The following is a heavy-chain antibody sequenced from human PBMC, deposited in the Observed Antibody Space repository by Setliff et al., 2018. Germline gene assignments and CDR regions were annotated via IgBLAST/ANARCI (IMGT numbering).Heavy chain of an antibody. CDR1: GYSISSGNY. Sequence: SETLSLTCAVSGYSISSGNYWGWIRQPPGKGLEWIGSIYYSGSTYYNPSLKSRVTISVDTSRNQVSLKLSSVTAADTAVYYCARDRQYCSSTSCYTSYFYYYAMDIWGQGTTVTVSS. D-gene: IGHD2-2*02. CDR3: ARDRQYCSSTSCYTSYFYYYAMDI. CDR2: IYYSGST. J-gene: IGHJ6*02. V-gene: IGHV4-38-2*02.